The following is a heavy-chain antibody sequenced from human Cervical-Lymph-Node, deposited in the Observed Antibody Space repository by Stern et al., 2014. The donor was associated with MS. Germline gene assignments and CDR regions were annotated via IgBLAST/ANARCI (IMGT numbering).Heavy chain of an antibody. V-gene: IGHV1-18*01. D-gene: IGHD3-9*01. Sequence: VQLVESGAEVKKPGASVKVSCKASGYSFINYGVGWVRQAPGQGLEWMGWISTYSGNTNYAQNLQGRVTMTTDTSTSTAYMELRSLRSDDTAVYYCARRAYFDFNWFDTWGQGTLVTVSS. CDR1: GYSFINYG. J-gene: IGHJ5*02. CDR2: ISTYSGNT. CDR3: ARRAYFDFNWFDT.